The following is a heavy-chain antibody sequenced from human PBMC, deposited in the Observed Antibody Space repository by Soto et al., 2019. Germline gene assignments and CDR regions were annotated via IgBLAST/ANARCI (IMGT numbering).Heavy chain of an antibody. CDR3: ARKTSGSYSQDY. CDR2: ISSSSSII. J-gene: IGHJ4*02. V-gene: IGHV3-48*02. CDR1: GFTFGSYT. D-gene: IGHD1-26*01. Sequence: PGGSLRLSCAASGFTFGSYTMNWVRQAPGKGLEWLSYISSSSSIIFYADSVKGRFTISRDNAKNSLYLQMNSLRDEDTAVYYCARKTSGSYSQDYWGQGTLVTVSS.